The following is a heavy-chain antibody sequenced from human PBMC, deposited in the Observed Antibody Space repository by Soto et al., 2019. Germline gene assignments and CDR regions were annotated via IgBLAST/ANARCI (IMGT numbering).Heavy chain of an antibody. J-gene: IGHJ5*02. D-gene: IGHD2-21*02. CDR3: ARGGDIVVVTAPLDL. CDR1: GYTFTNYY. V-gene: IGHV1-46*01. CDR2: IKPTGGET. Sequence: QVQLVQSGAEVKKPGASVKVSCRSSGYTFTNYYMHWVRQAPGQGLEWMGMIKPTGGETTYAQKVRGRATMARDTSPGTLYMGLSSLRSADTAIYYCARGGDIVVVTAPLDLWGQGTLVTVSS.